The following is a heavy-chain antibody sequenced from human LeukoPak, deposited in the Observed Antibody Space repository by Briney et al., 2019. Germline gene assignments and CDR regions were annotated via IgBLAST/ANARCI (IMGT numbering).Heavy chain of an antibody. CDR2: IIPIFGTA. CDR1: GYTFTGYY. V-gene: IGHV1-69*13. CDR3: ARYKAEWELLRGAFDI. Sequence: GASVKVSCKASGYTFTGYYMHWVRQAPGQGLEWMGGIIPIFGTANYAQKFQGRVTITADESTSTAYMELSSLRSEDTAVYYCARYKAEWELLRGAFDIWGQGTMVTVSS. J-gene: IGHJ3*02. D-gene: IGHD1-26*01.